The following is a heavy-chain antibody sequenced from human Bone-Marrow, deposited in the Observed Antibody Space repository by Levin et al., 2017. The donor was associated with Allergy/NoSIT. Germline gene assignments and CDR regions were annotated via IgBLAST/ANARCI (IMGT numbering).Heavy chain of an antibody. CDR1: GGTFSSYT. D-gene: IGHD6-19*01. V-gene: IGHV1-69*02. CDR2: IIPILGIA. J-gene: IGHJ4*02. Sequence: ASVKVSCKASGGTFSSYTISWVRQAPGQGLEWMGRIIPILGIANYAQKFQGRVTITADKSTSTAYMELSSLRSEDTAVYYCARALGIGAVAGTTFDYWGQGTLVTVSS. CDR3: ARALGIGAVAGTTFDY.